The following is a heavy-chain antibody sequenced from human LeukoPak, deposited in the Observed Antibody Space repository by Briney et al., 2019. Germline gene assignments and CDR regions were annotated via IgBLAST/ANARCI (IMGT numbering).Heavy chain of an antibody. CDR1: GFTFSNYA. CDR2: ISGSGDGT. CDR3: AKGLGDFGRTGAFDI. J-gene: IGHJ3*02. D-gene: IGHD2-21*02. V-gene: IGHV3-23*01. Sequence: GGSLRLSCAAPGFTFSNYAMSWVRQAPGKGLDWVSAISGSGDGTYYADSVKGRFTISRDNSKNTLFLQMNSLRDEDPAIYYCAKGLGDFGRTGAFDIWGLGTMVTVSS.